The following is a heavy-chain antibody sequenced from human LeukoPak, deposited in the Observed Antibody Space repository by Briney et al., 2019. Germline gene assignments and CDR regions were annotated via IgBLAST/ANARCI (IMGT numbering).Heavy chain of an antibody. J-gene: IGHJ4*02. CDR3: AQVTNIAAKVPNYFDY. CDR2: ISGSGGST. Sequence: PGGSLRLSCAASGFTFSSYAMSWVRQAPGKGLEWVSAISGSGGSTYYADSVKGRFTISRDNSKNTLYLQMNSLRAEDTAVYYCAQVTNIAAKVPNYFDYWGQGTLVTVSS. V-gene: IGHV3-23*01. D-gene: IGHD6-13*01. CDR1: GFTFSSYA.